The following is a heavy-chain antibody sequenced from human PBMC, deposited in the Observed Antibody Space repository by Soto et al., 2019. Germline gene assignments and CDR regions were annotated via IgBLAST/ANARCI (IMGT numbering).Heavy chain of an antibody. CDR1: GFTFSSYG. V-gene: IGHV3-33*08. D-gene: IGHD1-26*01. Sequence: PGGSLRLSCAASGFTFSSYGMHWVRQAPGKGLEWVAVIWYDGSNKYYADSVKGRFTISRDNSENTPYLQMNSLRAEDTAVYYCARAYAIVGAQTLDYWGQGTLVTVSS. CDR3: ARAYAIVGAQTLDY. CDR2: IWYDGSNK. J-gene: IGHJ4*02.